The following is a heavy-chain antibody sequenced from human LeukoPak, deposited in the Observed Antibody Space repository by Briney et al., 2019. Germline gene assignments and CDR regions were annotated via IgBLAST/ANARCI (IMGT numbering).Heavy chain of an antibody. J-gene: IGHJ5*02. V-gene: IGHV1-2*02. CDR1: GGTFSSYA. CDR2: INPNSGGT. CDR3: ARDRGIVATIEDRWFDP. Sequence: GSSVKVSCKASGGTFSSYATSWVRQAPGQGLEWMGWINPNSGGTNYAQKFQGRVTMTRDTSISTAYMELSRLRSDDTAVYYCARDRGIVATIEDRWFDPWGQGTLVTVSS. D-gene: IGHD5-12*01.